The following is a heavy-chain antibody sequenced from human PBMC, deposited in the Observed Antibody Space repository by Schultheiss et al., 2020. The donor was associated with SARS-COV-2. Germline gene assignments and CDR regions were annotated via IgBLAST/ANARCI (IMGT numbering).Heavy chain of an antibody. CDR3: ARVGESDSSSWYHAFDI. J-gene: IGHJ3*02. CDR1: GGTFSSYA. V-gene: IGHV1-69*13. D-gene: IGHD6-13*01. Sequence: SVKVSCKASGGTFSSYAISWVRQAPGQGLEWMGGIIPIFGTANYAQKFQGRVTITADESTSTAYMELSSLRSEDTAVYYCARVGESDSSSWYHAFDIWGQGRMVTVSS. CDR2: IIPIFGTA.